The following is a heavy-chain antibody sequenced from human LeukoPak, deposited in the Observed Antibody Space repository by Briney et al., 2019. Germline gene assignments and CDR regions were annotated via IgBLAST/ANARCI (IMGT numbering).Heavy chain of an antibody. CDR3: ARGRITMARKAPYYYYMDV. CDR1: GGSISSSSYY. V-gene: IGHV4-39*01. Sequence: PSETLSLTCTVSGGSISSSSYYWGWIRQPPGKGLEWIESICYSGSTYYNPSLKSRVTISVDTSKNQFSLKLSSVTAADTAVYYCARGRITMARKAPYYYYMDVWGKGTTVTISS. CDR2: ICYSGST. D-gene: IGHD3-10*01. J-gene: IGHJ6*03.